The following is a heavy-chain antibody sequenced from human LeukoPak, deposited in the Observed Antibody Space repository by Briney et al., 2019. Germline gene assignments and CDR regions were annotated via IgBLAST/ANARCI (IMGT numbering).Heavy chain of an antibody. Sequence: GGSLRLSCAASGFTFSSYAMSWVRLAPGKGLEWVSGISGSGGSTYYADSVKGRFTISRDNSKNTLYLQMNSLRAEDTAVYYCARDQEAFDYWGQGTLVTVSS. V-gene: IGHV3-23*01. J-gene: IGHJ4*02. CDR3: ARDQEAFDY. CDR1: GFTFSSYA. CDR2: ISGSGGST.